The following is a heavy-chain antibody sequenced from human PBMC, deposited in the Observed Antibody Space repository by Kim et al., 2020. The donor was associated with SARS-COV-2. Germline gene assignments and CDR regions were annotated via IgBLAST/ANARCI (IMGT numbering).Heavy chain of an antibody. J-gene: IGHJ4*02. CDR3: ARIPTPYNWNSGGGIDY. CDR1: GGSFSGYY. V-gene: IGHV4-34*01. D-gene: IGHD1-7*01. Sequence: SETLSLTCAVYGGSFSGYYWSWIRQPPGKGLEWIGEINHSGSTNYNPSLKSRVTISVDTSKNQFSLKLSSVTAADTAVYYCARIPTPYNWNSGGGIDYWGQGTLVTVSS. CDR2: INHSGST.